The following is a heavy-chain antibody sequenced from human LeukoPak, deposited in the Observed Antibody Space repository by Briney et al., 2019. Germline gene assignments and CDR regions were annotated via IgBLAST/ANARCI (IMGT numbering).Heavy chain of an antibody. CDR1: GFTFSDYY. J-gene: IGHJ5*02. CDR3: ARDSRVTYYDFWSGYLNWFDP. D-gene: IGHD3-3*01. CDR2: ISSSGSTI. V-gene: IGHV3-11*04. Sequence: GGSLRLSCAASGFTFSDYYMSWIRQAPGKGLEWVSYISSSGSTIYYADSVKGRFTISGDNAKNSLYLQMNSLRAEDTAVYYCARDSRVTYYDFWSGYLNWFDPWGQRTLVTVSS.